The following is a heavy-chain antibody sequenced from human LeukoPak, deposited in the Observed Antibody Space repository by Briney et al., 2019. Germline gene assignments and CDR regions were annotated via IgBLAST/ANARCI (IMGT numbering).Heavy chain of an antibody. V-gene: IGHV1-18*04. CDR2: MNPDNGNT. Sequence: AASVKVSCKASGYTFSVYFMHWVRQAPGQGLEWMGLMNPDNGNTNYAQKLQGRVTMTTDTSTSIAYMELRSLRSDDTAVYYCARVVGAQFDYWGQGTLVTVSS. CDR1: GYTFSVYF. CDR3: ARVVGAQFDY. J-gene: IGHJ4*02. D-gene: IGHD1-26*01.